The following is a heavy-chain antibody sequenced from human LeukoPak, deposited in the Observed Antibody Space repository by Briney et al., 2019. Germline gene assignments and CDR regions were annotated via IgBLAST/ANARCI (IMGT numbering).Heavy chain of an antibody. CDR1: GLIFSNYW. Sequence: GGSLRLSCAASGLIFSNYWMSWVRQAPGKGLEWVANIKLDGSTKDYVDSVKGRFTISRDNAKNSLYLQMNSLRGDDTAVYYCARRSEWPPEQQLIPGQFDYWGQGTLVTVSS. CDR2: IKLDGSTK. D-gene: IGHD6-13*01. V-gene: IGHV3-7*01. CDR3: ARRSEWPPEQQLIPGQFDY. J-gene: IGHJ4*02.